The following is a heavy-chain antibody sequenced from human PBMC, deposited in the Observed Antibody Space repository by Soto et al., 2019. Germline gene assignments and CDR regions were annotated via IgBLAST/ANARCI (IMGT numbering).Heavy chain of an antibody. CDR3: AREYRGYSYGYWAFECFQH. J-gene: IGHJ1*01. V-gene: IGHV1-69*06. CDR1: GGTFSSYA. CDR2: IIPIFGTA. Sequence: GASVKVSCKASGGTFSSYAISWVRQAPGQGLEWMGGIIPIFGTANYAQKFQGRVTITADKSTSTAYMELSSLRSEDTAVYYCAREYRGYSYGYWAFECFQHWGQGTLVTVSS. D-gene: IGHD5-18*01.